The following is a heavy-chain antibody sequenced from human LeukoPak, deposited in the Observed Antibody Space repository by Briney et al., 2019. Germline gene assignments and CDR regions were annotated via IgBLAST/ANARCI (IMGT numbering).Heavy chain of an antibody. CDR2: INPNSGGT. CDR3: ASRDGPQGGFDY. Sequence: ASVKVSCTASGYTFTGYYVHWVRQASGQGLEWMGWINPNSGGTDYAQKFQGRVTMTRDTSISTAYMELNRLRSDDTAVYYCASRDGPQGGFDYWGQGTLVTVSS. D-gene: IGHD5-24*01. V-gene: IGHV1-2*02. J-gene: IGHJ4*02. CDR1: GYTFTGYY.